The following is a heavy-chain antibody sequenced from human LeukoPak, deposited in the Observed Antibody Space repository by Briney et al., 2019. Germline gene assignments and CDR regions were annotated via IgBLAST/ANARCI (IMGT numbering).Heavy chain of an antibody. V-gene: IGHV1-3*01. D-gene: IGHD2-15*01. CDR1: GYTFTSYA. Sequence: ASVKVSCKASGYTFTSYAMHWVRQAPGQRLEWMGWINAGNGNTKYSQKFQGRVTITRDTSASTAYMELNSLRSEDTAVYYCARVADKTRKGYFDYWGQGTLVTVSS. CDR3: ARVADKTRKGYFDY. CDR2: INAGNGNT. J-gene: IGHJ4*02.